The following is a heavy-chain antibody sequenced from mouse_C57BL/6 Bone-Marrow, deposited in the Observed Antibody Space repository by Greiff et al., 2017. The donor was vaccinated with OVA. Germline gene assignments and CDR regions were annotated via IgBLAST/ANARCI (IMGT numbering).Heavy chain of an antibody. V-gene: IGHV14-4*01. J-gene: IGHJ3*01. CDR3: TTYWFAY. CDR1: GFNLKDDS. CDR2: IDPENGDT. Sequence: VHVKQSGAELVRPGASVKLSCTASGFNLKDDSMHWVKQRPEQGLEWIGWIDPENGDTEYASKFQGKATITADTSSNTAYLQLSSLTSEDTAVYYCTTYWFAYWGQGTLVTVSA.